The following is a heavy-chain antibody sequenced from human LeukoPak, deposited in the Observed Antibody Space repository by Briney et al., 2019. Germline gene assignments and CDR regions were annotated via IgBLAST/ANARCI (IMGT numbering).Heavy chain of an antibody. CDR2: INPNSGGT. Sequence: GASVKVSCKASGYTFTAFYMHWVRQAPGQGLEWMGWINPNSGGTNYAQKFQGWVTMTRDTSISTAYMELSRLRSDDTAVYYCARGLPDYDFWSGYYPGWGAFDIWGQGTMVTVSS. J-gene: IGHJ3*02. V-gene: IGHV1-2*04. D-gene: IGHD3-3*01. CDR3: ARGLPDYDFWSGYYPGWGAFDI. CDR1: GYTFTAFY.